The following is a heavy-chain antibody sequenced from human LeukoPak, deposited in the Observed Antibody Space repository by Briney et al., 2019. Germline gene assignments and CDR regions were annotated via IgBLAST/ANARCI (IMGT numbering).Heavy chain of an antibody. D-gene: IGHD6-19*01. V-gene: IGHV3-11*01. CDR1: GFTFSDYY. J-gene: IGHJ4*02. CDR2: ISGSGSTI. CDR3: ARVQRSITSNGLSRSFDS. Sequence: GGSLRLSCAASGFTFSDYYMSWIRQAPGKGLECLSYISGSGSTIYYADSVKGRFTISRDNAKNSLYLQMNSPRAEDTAIYYCARVQRSITSNGLSRSFDSWGQGTLVTVSS.